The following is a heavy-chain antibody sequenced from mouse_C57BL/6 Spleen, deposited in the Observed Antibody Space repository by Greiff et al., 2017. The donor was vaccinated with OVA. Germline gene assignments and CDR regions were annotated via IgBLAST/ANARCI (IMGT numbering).Heavy chain of an antibody. CDR3: ALYYSDYFDY. CDR2: IDPSDSYT. CDR1: GYTFTSYW. D-gene: IGHD2-12*01. V-gene: IGHV1-69*01. J-gene: IGHJ2*01. Sequence: VQLQQPGAELVMPGASVKLSCKASGYTFTSYWMHWVKQRPGQGLKWIGEIDPSDSYTNYNQKFKGKSTLTVDKSSSTAYMQLSSLTSEDSAVYYCALYYSDYFDYWNQGTTLTVSS.